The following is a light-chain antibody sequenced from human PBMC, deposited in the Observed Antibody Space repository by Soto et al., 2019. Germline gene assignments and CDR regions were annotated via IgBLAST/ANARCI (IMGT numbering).Light chain of an antibody. CDR2: GAS. CDR3: QQYGSSGT. V-gene: IGKV3-20*01. J-gene: IGKJ1*01. CDR1: QSVSNNY. Sequence: EIVLTQSPGTLSLSPGERATLSCRASQSVSNNYLAWYQQKPGQAPRLLIYGASNRATGIPDRFSCSGSGAAITLTISRLEPEDFAVYYCQQYGSSGTFGQGTKVEIK.